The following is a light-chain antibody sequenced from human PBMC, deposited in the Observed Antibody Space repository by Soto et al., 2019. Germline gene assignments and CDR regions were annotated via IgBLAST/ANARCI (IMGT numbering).Light chain of an antibody. CDR3: QQYGSSPPNT. J-gene: IGKJ2*01. CDR2: GAS. V-gene: IGKV3-20*01. Sequence: EIVLTQSPGTLSLSPGERATLSCRASQSVSSSYLAWYRQIPGQAPRLLIYGASSRATGIPDRFSGSGSGTDFTLTISRLEPEDFAVYYCQQYGSSPPNTFGQGTKLEIK. CDR1: QSVSSSY.